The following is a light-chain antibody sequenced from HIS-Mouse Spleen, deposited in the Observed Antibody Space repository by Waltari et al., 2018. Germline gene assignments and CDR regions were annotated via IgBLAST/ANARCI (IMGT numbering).Light chain of an antibody. CDR3: QQRSNWLT. V-gene: IGKV3-11*01. CDR2: DAS. Sequence: ELVLTQSPATLSLSPGERAPLSCRASQSVSSYLACYQQKPGQAPRLLIYDASNRATGIPARFSGSGSGTDFTLTISSLEPEDFAVYYCQQRSNWLTFGGGTKVEIK. CDR1: QSVSSY. J-gene: IGKJ4*01.